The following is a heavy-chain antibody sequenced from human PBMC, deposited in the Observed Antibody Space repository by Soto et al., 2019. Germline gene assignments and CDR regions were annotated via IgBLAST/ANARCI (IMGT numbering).Heavy chain of an antibody. CDR1: GGSSGAYF. Sequence: SDTLSLTCTVSGGSSGAYFWNWVRQPPGKGLEWIGNIYSTGATSYNPSLESRVTISLDTSKNQFSLRLSSVTAADTAVYYCARPSVPATRGPLDYWGQGALVTVSS. D-gene: IGHD6-19*01. CDR2: IYSTGAT. J-gene: IGHJ4*02. V-gene: IGHV4-59*01. CDR3: ARPSVPATRGPLDY.